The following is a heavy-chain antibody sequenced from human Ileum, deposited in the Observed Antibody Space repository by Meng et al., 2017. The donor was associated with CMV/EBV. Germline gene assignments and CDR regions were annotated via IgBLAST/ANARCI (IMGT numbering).Heavy chain of an antibody. D-gene: IGHD1-1*01. V-gene: IGHV1-2*02. Sequence: VSCKASGYPFSAYYMYWVRQAPGKGLEWMGRINPNTGVTNYAQKFQGRVAMTRDTSINTAYMDLSGLTSDDTAIYYCAALGTYFDPWGQGTLVTVSS. CDR3: AALGTYFDP. CDR1: GYPFSAYY. CDR2: INPNTGVT. J-gene: IGHJ5*02.